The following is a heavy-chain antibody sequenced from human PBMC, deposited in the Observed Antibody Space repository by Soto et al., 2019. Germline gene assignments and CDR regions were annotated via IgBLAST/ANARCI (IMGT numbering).Heavy chain of an antibody. D-gene: IGHD1-26*01. CDR2: ISISGGTT. J-gene: IGHJ4*02. V-gene: IGHV3-23*01. CDR3: AKGQRWELPLDY. CDR1: GFTFSRYA. Sequence: GGSLRLSCAASGFTFSRYAMTWVRQTPGRGLEWVSAISISGGTTYYADSVKGRFTISRDNSKNTLYLQMNSLRAEDTAVFYCAKGQRWELPLDYWGQGALVTVSS.